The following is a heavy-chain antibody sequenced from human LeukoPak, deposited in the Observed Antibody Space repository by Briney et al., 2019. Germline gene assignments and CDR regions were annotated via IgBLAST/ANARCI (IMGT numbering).Heavy chain of an antibody. J-gene: IGHJ4*02. D-gene: IGHD5-12*01. CDR1: GGSINTPNYY. Sequence: PSETLSLTCTVSGGSINTPNYYWGWIRQTPGKGLEWIGNIFYSGGTYYSPSLTSRVTISLDTSRNQFSLKLSSVTAADTAVYYCARDRHKLVDIVAGILDYWGQGTLVTVSS. CDR2: IFYSGGT. CDR3: ARDRHKLVDIVAGILDY. V-gene: IGHV4-39*07.